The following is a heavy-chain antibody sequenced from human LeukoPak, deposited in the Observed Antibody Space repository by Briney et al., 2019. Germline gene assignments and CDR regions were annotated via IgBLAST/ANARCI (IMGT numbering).Heavy chain of an antibody. CDR1: GYSISSGYY. Sequence: SETLSLTCTVSGYSISSGYYWGWIRQPPGKGLEWIGSIHHSGSTNYNPSLKSRVTISLDTSKNQFSLKLSSVTAADTAVYYCARGGGSWYVDYWGQGTLVTVSS. CDR2: IHHSGST. CDR3: ARGGGSWYVDY. J-gene: IGHJ4*02. D-gene: IGHD6-13*01. V-gene: IGHV4-38-2*02.